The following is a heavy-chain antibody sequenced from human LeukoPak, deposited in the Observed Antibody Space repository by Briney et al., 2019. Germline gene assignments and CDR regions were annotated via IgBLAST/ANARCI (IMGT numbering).Heavy chain of an antibody. CDR2: INPSGGST. V-gene: IGHV1-46*01. J-gene: IGHJ4*02. CDR1: GYTFTSYY. CDR3: ARDWDQGYYYDSSGYYQDY. D-gene: IGHD3-22*01. Sequence: GASVKVSCKASGYTFTSYYMHRVRQAPGQGLEWMGIINPSGGSTSYAQKFQGRVTMTRDTSTSTVYMELSSLRSEDTAVYYCARDWDQGYYYDSSGYYQDYWGQGTLVTVSS.